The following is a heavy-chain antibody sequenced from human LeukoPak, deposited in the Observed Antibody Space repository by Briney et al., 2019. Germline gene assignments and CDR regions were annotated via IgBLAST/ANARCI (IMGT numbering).Heavy chain of an antibody. CDR2: ISYDGSNK. J-gene: IGHJ6*03. Sequence: GALRLSCAASGFTFSSYAMHWARQAPGKGLEWVAVISYDGSNKYYADSVRGRFTISRDNSKNTLYLQMNSLRAEDTAVYYCARDLGYCSSTSCSRGDYYYYMDVWGKGTTVTVSS. CDR3: ARDLGYCSSTSCSRGDYYYYMDV. D-gene: IGHD2-2*01. CDR1: GFTFSSYA. V-gene: IGHV3-30-3*01.